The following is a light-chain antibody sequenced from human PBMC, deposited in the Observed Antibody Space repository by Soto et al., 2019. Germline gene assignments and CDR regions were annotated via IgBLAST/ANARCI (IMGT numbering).Light chain of an antibody. CDR2: GVS. CDR3: SSHTISSALKV. J-gene: IGLJ1*01. Sequence: SPLTQPASVSVSPGQSITISCTGTISDFVVYNYVSWYQQHPGKAPKLMIYGVSNRPSGVSNRFSGSKSGNTASLTISGLQADDDADYYCSSHTISSALKVFGTGTKVTVL. CDR1: ISDFVVYNY. V-gene: IGLV2-14*01.